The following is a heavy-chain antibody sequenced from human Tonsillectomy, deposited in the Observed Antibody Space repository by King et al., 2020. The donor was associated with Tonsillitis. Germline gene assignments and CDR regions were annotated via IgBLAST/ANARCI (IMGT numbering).Heavy chain of an antibody. J-gene: IGHJ4*02. D-gene: IGHD3-10*01. V-gene: IGHV3-48*03. CDR3: ASSFYGSRS. Sequence: VQLVESGGGLVQPGGSLRLSCAASGFTFSSYEMNWVRQAPGKGLEWVAYISSSGSTIYYADSVQGRFTISRDNAKNSLYLQMNSLRAEDTAVYYCASSFYGSRSWGQGTLVTLSS. CDR2: ISSSGSTI. CDR1: GFTFSSYE.